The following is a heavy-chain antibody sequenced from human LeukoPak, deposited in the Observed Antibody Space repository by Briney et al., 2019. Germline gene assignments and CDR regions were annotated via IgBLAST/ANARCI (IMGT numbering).Heavy chain of an antibody. CDR2: IIPIFGTA. CDR1: GGTFSSYA. Sequence: SVKVSCKASGGTFSSYAISWVRQAPGQGLEWMGGIIPIFGTANYAQKFQGRVTITADETTSTAYMELSSLRSEDTAVYYCARPLGGYSYGFGYWGQGTLVTVSS. V-gene: IGHV1-69*13. CDR3: ARPLGGYSYGFGY. J-gene: IGHJ4*02. D-gene: IGHD5-18*01.